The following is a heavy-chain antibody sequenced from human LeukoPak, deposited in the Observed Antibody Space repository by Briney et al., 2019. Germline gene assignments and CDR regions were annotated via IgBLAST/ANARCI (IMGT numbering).Heavy chain of an antibody. CDR3: APGGDYTFFDY. V-gene: IGHV3-30*03. J-gene: IGHJ4*02. CDR1: GFTFSSYG. Sequence: GGSLRLSCAASGFTFSSYGMHWVRQAPGKGLEWVAVISYDGSNKYYADSVKGRFTISRDNSKNTLDLQMNSLRAEDTAVYYCAPGGDYTFFDYWGQGTLVTVSS. D-gene: IGHD4-17*01. CDR2: ISYDGSNK.